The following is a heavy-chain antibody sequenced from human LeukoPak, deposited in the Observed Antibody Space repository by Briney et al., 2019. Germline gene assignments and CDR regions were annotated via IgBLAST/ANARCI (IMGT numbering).Heavy chain of an antibody. D-gene: IGHD1-26*01. J-gene: IGHJ3*02. CDR1: GFTFSSYG. CDR3: AREAGLVGATDAFDI. Sequence: GGFLRLSCAASGFTFSSYGMHWVRQAPGKGLEWVAVISYDGSNKYYADSVKGRFTISRDNSKNTLYLQMNSLRAEDTAVYYCAREAGLVGATDAFDIWGQGTMVTVSS. CDR2: ISYDGSNK. V-gene: IGHV3-30*03.